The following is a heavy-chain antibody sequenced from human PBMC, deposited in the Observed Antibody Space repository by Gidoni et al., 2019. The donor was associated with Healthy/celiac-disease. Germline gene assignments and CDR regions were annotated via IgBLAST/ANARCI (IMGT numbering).Heavy chain of an antibody. CDR2: ISGSGGST. Sequence: EVQLLESGGGLVQPGGSPRLSCAASGLPFSSYAMRWVRQAPGKGLEWVSAISGSGGSTYYADSVKGRFTISRDNSKNTLYLQMNSLRAEDTAVYYCAKQGDTAMVTYYYYYYMDVWGKGTTVTVSS. V-gene: IGHV3-23*01. CDR1: GLPFSSYA. CDR3: AKQGDTAMVTYYYYYYMDV. J-gene: IGHJ6*03. D-gene: IGHD5-18*01.